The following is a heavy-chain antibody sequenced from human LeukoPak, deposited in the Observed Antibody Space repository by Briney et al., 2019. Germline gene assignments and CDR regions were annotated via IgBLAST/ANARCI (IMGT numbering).Heavy chain of an antibody. D-gene: IGHD2-2*01. CDR2: IYYSGST. Sequence: SETLSLTCTVSGGSISSYYWSWIRQPPGKGLEWIGYIYYSGSTNYNPSLESRVTVSVDTSKNQFSLKLSSVTAADTAVYYCARLDCSSTSCYFDYWGQGTLVTVSS. V-gene: IGHV4-59*01. CDR1: GGSISSYY. J-gene: IGHJ4*02. CDR3: ARLDCSSTSCYFDY.